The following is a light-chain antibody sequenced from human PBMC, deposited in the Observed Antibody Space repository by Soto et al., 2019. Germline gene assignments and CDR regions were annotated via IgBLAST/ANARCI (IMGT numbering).Light chain of an antibody. CDR3: MQSLELPRT. J-gene: IGKJ1*01. V-gene: IGKV2D-29*01. Sequence: DIVMTQTPISLSVTPGQPTSISCKSSQSLLHSDGKTYLSWYLQKPGQPPQLLISEVSNRFSGVPDRFSGSWSGTDFTLKISRVEADDVGVYYCMQSLELPRTFGQGTKVEIK. CDR2: EVS. CDR1: QSLLHSDGKTY.